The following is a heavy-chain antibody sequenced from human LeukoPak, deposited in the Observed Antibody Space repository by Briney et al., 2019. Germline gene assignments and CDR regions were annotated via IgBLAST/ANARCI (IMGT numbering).Heavy chain of an antibody. CDR1: GFTFSTYW. CDR3: GRRDGTFWSIDY. Sequence: GGSLRLSCAASGFTFSTYWMHWVRQAPGKALVWVSHIDSDESSTNYADSVKGRFTISRDNAQNTLYLQMHSLRAEDTAVYDCGRRDGTFWSIDYGGQGTPVTVSS. D-gene: IGHD3-3*01. CDR2: IDSDESST. V-gene: IGHV3-74*01. J-gene: IGHJ4*02.